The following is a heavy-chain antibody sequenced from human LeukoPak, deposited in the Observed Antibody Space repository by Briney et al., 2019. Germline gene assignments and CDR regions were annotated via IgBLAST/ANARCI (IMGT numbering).Heavy chain of an antibody. V-gene: IGHV4-61*02. Sequence: NPSETLSLTCTVSGGSISSGSYYWSWIRQPAGKGLEWIGRIYTSGSTNYNPSLKSRVTISVDTSKNQFSLKLSSVTAADTAVYYCARGPVVMNSYYFDYWGQGTLVTVSS. CDR3: ARGPVVMNSYYFDY. CDR1: GGSISSGSYY. D-gene: IGHD4-23*01. CDR2: IYTSGST. J-gene: IGHJ4*02.